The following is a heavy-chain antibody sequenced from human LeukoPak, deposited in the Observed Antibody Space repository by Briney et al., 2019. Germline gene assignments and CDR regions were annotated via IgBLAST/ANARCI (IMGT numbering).Heavy chain of an antibody. CDR1: GYTLTGYY. CDR3: ARELTYSGYDF. Sequence: GASAKVSCKASGYTLTGYYMHWVRKAPGQGLEWLGWIKSNSGGTNYAEKFQGRVTMTRDTSINTAYMELSRLRSDDTAVYYCARELTYSGYDFWGQGTLVTVSS. CDR2: IKSNSGGT. D-gene: IGHD5-12*01. J-gene: IGHJ4*02. V-gene: IGHV1-2*02.